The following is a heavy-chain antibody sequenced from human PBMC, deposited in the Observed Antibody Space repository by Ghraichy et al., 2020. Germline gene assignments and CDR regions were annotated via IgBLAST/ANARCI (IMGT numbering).Heavy chain of an antibody. CDR1: GFTFTSYG. Sequence: GGSLRLSCSTSGFTFTSYGFSWVRQAPGKGLEWLAFINPTGHSVFYADSVKDRFSISRDDVDQSLYLEMNDLRAEDSAVYFCARDLYFGGGSFAVWGQGTRVTVSS. D-gene: IGHD3-10*01. CDR3: ARDLYFGGGSFAV. J-gene: IGHJ3*01. V-gene: IGHV3-48*01. CDR2: INPTGHSV.